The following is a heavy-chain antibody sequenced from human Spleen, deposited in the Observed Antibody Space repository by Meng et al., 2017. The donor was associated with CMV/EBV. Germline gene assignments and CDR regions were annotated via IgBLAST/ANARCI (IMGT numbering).Heavy chain of an antibody. CDR3: ARDFGAVWFDP. V-gene: IGHV4-4*07. CDR2: IYTSGST. D-gene: IGHD3-16*01. CDR1: GGSISSYY. Sequence: QWNLQRWGPRLFNPREPLSPTCTVSGGSISSYYCSWIRQPAGKGLEWIGRIYTSGSTNYNPSLKSRVTMSVDTSKNQFSLKLSSVTAADTAVYYCARDFGAVWFDPWGQGTLVTVSS. J-gene: IGHJ5*02.